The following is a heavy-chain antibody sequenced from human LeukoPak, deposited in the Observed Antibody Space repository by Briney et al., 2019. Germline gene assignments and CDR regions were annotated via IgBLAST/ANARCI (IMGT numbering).Heavy chain of an antibody. Sequence: GASVKVSCKASGGTFSSYAINWVRQATGQGLEWMGWMNPNSGNTGYAQKFQGRVTMTRNTSISTAYMELSSLRSEDTAVYYCARSVAGSYYYYMDVWGKRDHGHRLL. CDR2: MNPNSGNT. CDR1: GGTFSSYA. V-gene: IGHV1-8*02. J-gene: IGHJ6*03. CDR3: ARSVAGSYYYYMDV. D-gene: IGHD6-19*01.